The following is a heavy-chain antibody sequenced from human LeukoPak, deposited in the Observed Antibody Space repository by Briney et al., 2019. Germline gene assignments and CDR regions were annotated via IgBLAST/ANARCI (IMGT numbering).Heavy chain of an antibody. J-gene: IGHJ1*01. CDR3: ARAPSEIGGYYPEYFRH. D-gene: IGHD3-22*01. CDR2: IKSDGST. Sequence: GGSLRLSCAASGFTFSTYWMHWVRQAPGKGLVWVSRIKSDGSTNYADSVKGRFTISRDDAKNTLSLQMNSLRPEDTGVYYCARAPSEIGGYYPEYFRHWGQGTLVTVSS. V-gene: IGHV3-74*01. CDR1: GFTFSTYW.